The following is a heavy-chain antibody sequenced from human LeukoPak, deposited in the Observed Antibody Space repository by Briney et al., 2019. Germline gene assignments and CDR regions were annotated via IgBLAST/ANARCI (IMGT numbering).Heavy chain of an antibody. CDR3: AKDRIWICYSKYYFDC. J-gene: IGHJ4*02. CDR2: IYSGGST. CDR1: GFTVSSNY. V-gene: IGHV3-53*01. D-gene: IGHD3-3*01. Sequence: GGSLRLSCTASGFTVSSNYMRWVRQAPGKGLEWVSVIYSGGSTYYADSVKGRFTISRDNSNNTLYLQMNSLRAEDAAIYYCAKDRIWICYSKYYFDCWGQGTLVTVSS.